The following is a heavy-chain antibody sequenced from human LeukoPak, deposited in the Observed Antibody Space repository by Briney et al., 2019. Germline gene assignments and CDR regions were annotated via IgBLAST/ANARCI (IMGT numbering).Heavy chain of an antibody. Sequence: SETLSLTCTVSGXSTSGYYGSWIRQSPGKGLEWIAYVYSSGSTNYNPSLYSRVTTSLGTSKNQFSLRLSSVTAADTAVYFCARSGTRSGGAFDIWGQGTMVTVSS. CDR3: ARSGTRSGGAFDI. CDR1: GXSTSGYY. D-gene: IGHD4-23*01. J-gene: IGHJ3*02. CDR2: VYSSGST. V-gene: IGHV4-59*08.